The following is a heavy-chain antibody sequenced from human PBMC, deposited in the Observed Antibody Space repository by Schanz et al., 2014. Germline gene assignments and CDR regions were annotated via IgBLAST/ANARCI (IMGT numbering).Heavy chain of an antibody. CDR1: GFSVSSNY. CDR2: IYRGGST. V-gene: IGHV3-53*01. Sequence: DVQLVDSGGGLVQPGGSLRLSCAASGFSVSSNYMSWVRQAPGKGLEWVSVIYRGGSTYYADSVKGRFTISRDNSKNTQYLQMNSLRAEDAAVYRCARDKNYDDSAEYGMDVWGQGTTVTVSS. D-gene: IGHD3-22*01. J-gene: IGHJ6*02. CDR3: ARDKNYDDSAEYGMDV.